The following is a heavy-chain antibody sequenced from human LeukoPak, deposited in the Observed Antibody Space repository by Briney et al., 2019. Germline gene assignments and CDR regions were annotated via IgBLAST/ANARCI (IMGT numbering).Heavy chain of an antibody. D-gene: IGHD3-10*01. CDR2: IYYSGST. CDR1: GGSISSYY. Sequence: SETLSLTCTVSGGSISSYYWSWIRQRPGKGLEWIGYIYYSGSTNYNPSLKGRVTISVDTSKNQFSLELSSVTAADTAVYYCASGRFRKGSDSGWGQGTQVTVSS. V-gene: IGHV4-59*01. J-gene: IGHJ4*02. CDR3: ASGRFRKGSDSG.